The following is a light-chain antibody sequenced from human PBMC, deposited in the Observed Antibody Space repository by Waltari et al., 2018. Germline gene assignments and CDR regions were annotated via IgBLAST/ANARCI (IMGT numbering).Light chain of an antibody. Sequence: EIVLTQSPGTISLSPGERATLSCRASQSVSTNYLAWYQQKPGQAPRLLIYAASSRATGIPDRFIGSGSGTDFTLTVSSGAPDDFAVYYCHQSMSTPWTFGQGTKVEVK. CDR2: AAS. J-gene: IGKJ1*01. V-gene: IGKV3-20*01. CDR1: QSVSTNY. CDR3: HQSMSTPWT.